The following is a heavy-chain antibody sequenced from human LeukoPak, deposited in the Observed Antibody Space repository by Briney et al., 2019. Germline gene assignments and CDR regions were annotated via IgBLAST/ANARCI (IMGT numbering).Heavy chain of an antibody. CDR1: GGSFSGYY. CDR2: INHSGST. Sequence: SETLSLTCAVYGGSFSGYYWSWIRQPPVKALEWIGEINHSGSTNYNPSLKSRVTISVDTSKNQFSLKLSSVTAADTAVYYCARGSPGGTFDYWGQGTLVTASS. V-gene: IGHV4-34*01. D-gene: IGHD1-1*01. J-gene: IGHJ4*02. CDR3: ARGSPGGTFDY.